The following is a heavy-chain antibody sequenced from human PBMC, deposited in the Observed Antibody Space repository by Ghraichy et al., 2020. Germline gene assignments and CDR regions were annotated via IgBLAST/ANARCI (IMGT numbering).Heavy chain of an antibody. J-gene: IGHJ4*02. CDR1: GGTFSSYA. D-gene: IGHD1-26*01. CDR3: ASLSRSGSSTRFVQDY. Sequence: SVKVSCKASGGTFSSYAISWVRQAPGQGLEWMGGIIPIFGTANYAQKFQGRVTITADKSTSTAYMELSSLRSEDTAVYYCASLSRSGSSTRFVQDYWGQGTLVTVSS. CDR2: IIPIFGTA. V-gene: IGHV1-69*06.